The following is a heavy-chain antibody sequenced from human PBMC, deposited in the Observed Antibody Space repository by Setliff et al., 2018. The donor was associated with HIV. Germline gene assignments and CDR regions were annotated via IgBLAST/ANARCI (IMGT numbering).Heavy chain of an antibody. CDR2: INQDGSEK. D-gene: IGHD5-18*01. J-gene: IGHJ6*03. V-gene: IGHV3-7*01. Sequence: GESLKISCAASGFTFTSYWMIWVRQAPGKGLEWVANINQDGSEKNYVDSVKGRFTISRDNSKNTLYLQMNSLRAEDTAVYYCARDQWGYSYGYYYYYYMDVWGKGTTVTVSS. CDR1: GFTFTSYW. CDR3: ARDQWGYSYGYYYYYYMDV.